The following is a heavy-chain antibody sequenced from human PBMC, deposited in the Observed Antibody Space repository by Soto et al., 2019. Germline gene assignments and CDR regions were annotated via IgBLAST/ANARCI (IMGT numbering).Heavy chain of an antibody. J-gene: IGHJ4*02. CDR2: ISSSSSYI. Sequence: GGSLRLSCAASGFTFSSYSMNWVRQAPGKGLEWVSSISSSSSYIYYADSVKGRFTISRDNAKNSLYLQMNSLRAEDTAVYYCATTGGYDYRFDYWGQGTLVTVSS. CDR1: GFTFSSYS. V-gene: IGHV3-21*01. CDR3: ATTGGYDYRFDY. D-gene: IGHD5-12*01.